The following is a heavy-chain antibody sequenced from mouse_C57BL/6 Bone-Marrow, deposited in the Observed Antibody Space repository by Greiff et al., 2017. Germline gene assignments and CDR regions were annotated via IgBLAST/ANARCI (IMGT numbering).Heavy chain of an antibody. CDR3: PRIAY. V-gene: IGHV14-4*01. J-gene: IGHJ3*01. CDR1: GFNIKDDY. CDR2: IDPENGDT. Sequence: VQLKQSGAELVRPGASVTLSCTASGFNIKDDYMHWVKQRPEQGLEWIGWIDPENGDTEYASKVQGKATITVDTSSNTAYLQLSSLTSEDTAVYYCPRIAYWGQGTLVTVSA.